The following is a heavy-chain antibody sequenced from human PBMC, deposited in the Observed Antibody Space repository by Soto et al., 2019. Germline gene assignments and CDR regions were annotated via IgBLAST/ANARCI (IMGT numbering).Heavy chain of an antibody. CDR2: IKQDGSEK. V-gene: IGHV3-7*05. J-gene: IGHJ4*02. CDR3: AKSLSAIPGDS. Sequence: EVQLVEAGGGLVQTGGSLRLSCAASGFTFSSYWMSWVRQGPGKGPEWVANIKQDGSEKYYEDSVKGRCTISRHNAKNSLYLQMPRLRAEDTAVYHCAKSLSAIPGDSWGQGTLVTVSS. CDR1: GFTFSSYW. D-gene: IGHD2-2*01.